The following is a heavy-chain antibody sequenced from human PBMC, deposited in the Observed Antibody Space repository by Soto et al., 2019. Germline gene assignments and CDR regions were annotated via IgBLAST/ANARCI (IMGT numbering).Heavy chain of an antibody. CDR2: ISYDGRNK. CDR1: GFTFSSYA. D-gene: IGHD4-17*01. CDR3: ARALGVTTWDFDY. V-gene: IGHV3-30*04. J-gene: IGHJ4*02. Sequence: QVQLVESGGGVVQPGRSLRLSCAASGFTFSSYAMHWVRQAPGKGLEWVAVISYDGRNKYYADSVKGRFTISRDNSKNTLDLQMNRLRAEDTAVYYCARALGVTTWDFDYWGQGTLVTVSS.